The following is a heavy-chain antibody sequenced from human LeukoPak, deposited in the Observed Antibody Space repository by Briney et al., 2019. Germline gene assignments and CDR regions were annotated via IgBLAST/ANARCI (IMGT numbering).Heavy chain of an antibody. Sequence: GGSLRLSCAASGFTFSSYWMHWVRQAPGKGLVWVSRISYDGGDPSYADSVKGRFTISRDNAKNTLYLQMNSLTAEDAAVYYCARGYSSRLYNWLDPWGQGTLVTVSS. CDR3: ARGYSSRLYNWLDP. V-gene: IGHV3-74*01. J-gene: IGHJ5*02. D-gene: IGHD6-13*01. CDR2: ISYDGGDP. CDR1: GFTFSSYW.